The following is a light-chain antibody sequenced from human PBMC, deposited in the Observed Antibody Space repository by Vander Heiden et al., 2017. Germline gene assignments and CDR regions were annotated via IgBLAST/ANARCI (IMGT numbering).Light chain of an antibody. V-gene: IGLV2-23*01. Sequence: QSALTQPASVSGSPGQSITISCTGTSRDVGSYNLASWYQQHPGKAHKLMIYEGSKRPSGVSNRFAGSKAGNTASLTISGLHAEDEADYYCCSYAGSSTVVFGGGTKLTVL. CDR1: SRDVGSYNL. CDR3: CSYAGSSTVV. CDR2: EGS. J-gene: IGLJ2*01.